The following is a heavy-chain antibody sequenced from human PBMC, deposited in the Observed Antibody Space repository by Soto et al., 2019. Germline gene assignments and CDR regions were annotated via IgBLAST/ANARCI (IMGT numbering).Heavy chain of an antibody. CDR2: IYRSGST. CDR1: GGSVSSGSNY. Sequence: SEPLSLSWSVSGGSVSSGSNYWGWIRQPPGKELEFIGYIYRSGSTLLSSSLKSRVTLSMETSKNQFSLNLSSVTAADTAVYFCMRANESADCEGMSVWGTGTTVT. CDR3: MRANESADCEGMSV. V-gene: IGHV4-61*01. J-gene: IGHJ6*03. D-gene: IGHD2-21*01.